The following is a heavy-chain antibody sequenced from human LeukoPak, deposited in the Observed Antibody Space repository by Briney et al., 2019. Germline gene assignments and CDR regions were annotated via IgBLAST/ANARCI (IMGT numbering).Heavy chain of an antibody. CDR1: GFTFSSYA. CDR2: ISYDGSNK. J-gene: IGHJ4*02. Sequence: GGSLRLSCAASGFTFSSYAMHWVRQAPGKGLEWVAVISYDGSNKYYADSVKGRFTISRDNSKNTLYLQMNSLRAEDTAVYYCASMGYGSGSYYYFDYWGQRTLVTVSS. CDR3: ASMGYGSGSYYYFDY. D-gene: IGHD3-10*01. V-gene: IGHV3-30*04.